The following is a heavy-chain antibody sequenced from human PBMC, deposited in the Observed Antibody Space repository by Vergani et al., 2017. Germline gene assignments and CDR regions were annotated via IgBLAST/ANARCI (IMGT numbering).Heavy chain of an antibody. V-gene: IGHV5-51*01. CDR3: ARHTTDTDS. CDR1: EYSFGNYW. J-gene: IGHJ4*02. CDR2: IYPADSDT. Sequence: EVELVQSGPEMRTPGESLKISCKGSEYSFGNYWIGWVRQMPGKGLEWMGIIYPADSDTRYSPSFQGQVTISADKSVSTAFLPWDSLKASDTTLYYCARHTTDTDSWGQGTLVTVSS. D-gene: IGHD1-1*01.